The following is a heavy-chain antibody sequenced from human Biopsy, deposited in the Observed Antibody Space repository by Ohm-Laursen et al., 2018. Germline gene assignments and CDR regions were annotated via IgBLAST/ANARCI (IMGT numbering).Heavy chain of an antibody. V-gene: IGHV1-24*01. J-gene: IGHJ4*02. Sequence: SVKASCTLSGYTLTELSIHWVRQTGGDGLEWMGGFDREERKTVYAEKFQGRVTMTEDTSTDTVYMEVTSLRSDDTAVYYCATGPYYDTRFYYNVRPFDFWGQGTLVTVSS. D-gene: IGHD3-10*01. CDR2: FDREERKT. CDR3: ATGPYYDTRFYYNVRPFDF. CDR1: GYTLTELS.